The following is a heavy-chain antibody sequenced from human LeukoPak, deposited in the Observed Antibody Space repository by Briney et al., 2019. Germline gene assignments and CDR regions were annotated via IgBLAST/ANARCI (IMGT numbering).Heavy chain of an antibody. CDR1: GYTFTGYY. J-gene: IGHJ5*02. CDR3: ARGGGATMEWFDP. V-gene: IGHV1-2*02. CDR2: INPNSGGT. Sequence: ASVRVSCTASGYTFTGYYMHWVRQAPGQGLEWMGWINPNSGGTNYAQKFQGRVTMTRDTSISTAYMELSRLTSDDTAVYYCARGGGATMEWFDPWGQGTLVTVSS. D-gene: IGHD5-12*01.